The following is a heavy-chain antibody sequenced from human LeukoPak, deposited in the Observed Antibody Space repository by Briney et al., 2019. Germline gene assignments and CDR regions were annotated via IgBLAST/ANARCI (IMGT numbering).Heavy chain of an antibody. J-gene: IGHJ4*02. CDR1: GFTFDDYA. CDR2: ISWKSGTI. CDR3: ARGEYDILTGFFYFDY. D-gene: IGHD3-9*01. V-gene: IGHV3-9*01. Sequence: PGRSLRLSCAASGFTFDDYAMHWVRQPPGKGLEWVSSISWKSGTIGYAGSVKGRFTISRDNAKNSLYLQMNSLRAEDTALYFCARGEYDILTGFFYFDYWGQGTLVTVSS.